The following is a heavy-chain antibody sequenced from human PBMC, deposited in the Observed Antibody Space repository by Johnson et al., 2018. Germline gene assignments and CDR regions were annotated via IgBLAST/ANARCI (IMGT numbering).Heavy chain of an antibody. D-gene: IGHD3-10*01. CDR3: RRTSTGDPDH. CDR1: GFSFSGSA. V-gene: IGHV3-73*02. J-gene: IGHJ4*02. Sequence: VQLQESGGGLVQPGGSLKLSCAASGFSFSGSAMHWVRQASGKGLEWVGHISGQAKSYATAYAASVKGRFTISRDDSKSTAYLQMSSLKTEDTAVYYCRRTSTGDPDHWGQGTLVTVSS. CDR2: ISGQAKSYAT.